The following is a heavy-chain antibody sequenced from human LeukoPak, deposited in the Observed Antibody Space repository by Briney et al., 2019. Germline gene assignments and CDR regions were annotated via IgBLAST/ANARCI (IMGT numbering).Heavy chain of an antibody. CDR2: ISGSGGGT. V-gene: IGHV3-23*01. D-gene: IGHD1-26*01. CDR1: GLTFSTYA. J-gene: IGHJ4*02. CDR3: SKRGAYYLDY. Sequence: LTGGSLRLSCAASGLTFSTYAMSWVRQAPGKGLEWVSSISGSGGGTYYADSVKGRFTISRDNSKNSLFLQMNNLRAEDTAVYYCSKRGAYYLDYWGQGTLVTVSS.